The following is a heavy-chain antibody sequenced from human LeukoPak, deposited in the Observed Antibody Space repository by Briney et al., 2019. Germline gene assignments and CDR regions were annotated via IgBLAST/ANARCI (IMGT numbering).Heavy chain of an antibody. D-gene: IGHD4-23*01. CDR2: IYYSGST. J-gene: IGHJ4*02. CDR1: GGSISSSSYY. V-gene: IGHV4-30-4*08. Sequence: SETLSLTCTVSGGSISSSSYYWGWIRQPPGKGLEWIGYIYYSGSTYYNPSLKSRVTISVDTSKNQFSLKLSSVTAADTAVYYCAREGTTLAYWGQGTLVTVSS. CDR3: AREGTTLAY.